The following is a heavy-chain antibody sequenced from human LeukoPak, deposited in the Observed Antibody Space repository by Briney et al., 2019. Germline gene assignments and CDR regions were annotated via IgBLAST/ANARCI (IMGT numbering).Heavy chain of an antibody. D-gene: IGHD2-2*01. CDR1: GFTFSSYA. CDR2: ISYDGSNK. J-gene: IGHJ4*02. Sequence: PGGSLRLSCAASGFTFSSYATHWVRQAPGKGLEWVAVISYDGSNKYYADSVKGRFTISRGNSKNTLYLQMNSLRAEDTAVYYCARDRSLRGYCSSTSCSPFGYWGQGTLVTVSS. CDR3: ARDRSLRGYCSSTSCSPFGY. V-gene: IGHV3-30-3*01.